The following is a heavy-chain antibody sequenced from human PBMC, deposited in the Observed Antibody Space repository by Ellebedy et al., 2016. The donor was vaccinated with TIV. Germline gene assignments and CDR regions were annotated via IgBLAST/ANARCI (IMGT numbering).Heavy chain of an antibody. J-gene: IGHJ4*02. CDR3: ARRSPASPYCAY. CDR1: GESITSSDSY. Sequence: MPSGTLSLTCTVSGESITSSDSYWTWISQTPGKGLEWIGSIHYSGSTYYSPSLKSRLTISVDTSSNQFSLRLSSVSAAATAVDYCARRSPASPYCAYWGRGTLVTVSS. CDR2: IHYSGST. V-gene: IGHV4-39*01.